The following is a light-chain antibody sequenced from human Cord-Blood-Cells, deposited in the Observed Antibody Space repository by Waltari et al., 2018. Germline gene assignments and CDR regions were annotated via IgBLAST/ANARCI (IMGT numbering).Light chain of an antibody. CDR1: QSVSSN. V-gene: IGKV3-15*01. CDR2: GAS. Sequence: EIVMTQYPATLSVSPGERATLSCRASQSVSSNLAWYQQKPGQAPRLLIYGASTRATGIPARFSGSGSGTEFTLTISILQSEDFAVYFCQQYNNWPYTFGQGTKLEIK. CDR3: QQYNNWPYT. J-gene: IGKJ2*01.